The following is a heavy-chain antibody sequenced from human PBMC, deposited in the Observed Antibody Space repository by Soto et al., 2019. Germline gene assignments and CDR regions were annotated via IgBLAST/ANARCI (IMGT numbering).Heavy chain of an antibody. CDR3: VGRGYSYGTGGYFDY. D-gene: IGHD5-18*01. CDR2: IYYSGST. V-gene: IGHV4-31*03. CDR1: GGSISSGGYY. J-gene: IGHJ4*02. Sequence: QVQLQESGPGLVKPSQTLSLTCTVSGGSISSGGYYWSWIRQHPGKGLEWIGYIYYSGSTYYNPSLKCRVTISVDTSKNQFSLKLSSVTAADTAVYYCVGRGYSYGTGGYFDYWGQGTLVTVSS.